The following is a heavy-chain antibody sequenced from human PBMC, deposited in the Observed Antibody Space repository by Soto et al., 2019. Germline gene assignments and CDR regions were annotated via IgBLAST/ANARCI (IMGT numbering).Heavy chain of an antibody. J-gene: IGHJ3*02. CDR3: ARYRQGIVVVPAAKPDAFDI. D-gene: IGHD2-2*02. CDR2: IYYSGST. CDR1: GGSISSSSYY. Sequence: SQTLSLTCTVSGGSISSSSYYWGWIRQPPGKGLEWIGSIYYSGSTYYNPSLKSRVTISVDTSKNQFSLKLSSVTAADTAVYYCARYRQGIVVVPAAKPDAFDIWGQGTMVTVSS. V-gene: IGHV4-39*01.